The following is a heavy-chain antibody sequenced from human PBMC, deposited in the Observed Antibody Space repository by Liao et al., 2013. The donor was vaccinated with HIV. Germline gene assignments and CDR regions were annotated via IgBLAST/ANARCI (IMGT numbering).Heavy chain of an antibody. Sequence: QVQLQQWGAGLLKPSETLSLSCSVSGGSLSGYYWSWFRQPPGKGLEWIGSINYSGSTYYNPSLKSRVTMSVDTSKNQFSLKLSSVTAADTAVYYCARDGTDYGGSDFDYWGQGTLVTVSS. D-gene: IGHD4-23*01. J-gene: IGHJ4*02. CDR2: INYSGST. CDR3: ARDGTDYGGSDFDY. V-gene: IGHV4-34*01. CDR1: GGSLSGYY.